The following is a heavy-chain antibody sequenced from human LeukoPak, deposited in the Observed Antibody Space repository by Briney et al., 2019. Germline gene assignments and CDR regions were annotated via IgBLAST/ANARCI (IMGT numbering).Heavy chain of an antibody. CDR3: CRDKRWYHFGWVHP. J-gene: IGHJ5*02. CDR1: GFTFSSYW. D-gene: IGHD2-15*01. Sequence: GGSLRLSCAASGFTFSSYWMHWVRQAPGKGLVWVSRINSDGSSTGYADSVKGRFTISRDNAKNTLYLQMNSLRAEDTAVYYCCRDKRWYHFGWVHPLGQGALVTVSS. CDR2: INSDGSST. V-gene: IGHV3-74*01.